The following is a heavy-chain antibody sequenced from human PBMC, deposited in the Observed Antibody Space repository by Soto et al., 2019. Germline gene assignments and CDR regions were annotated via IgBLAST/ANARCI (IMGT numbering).Heavy chain of an antibody. Sequence: HPGGSLRLSCAASGFTFSDYAMNWVRQAPGKGLEWVATITSSGANTYHADSVRGRFTIARDNSKNTLFLHMYSLRAEDTAVYYCAKCSWKGWGTTINVFDVWGQGTMVTVSS. D-gene: IGHD3-16*01. V-gene: IGHV3-23*01. CDR1: GFTFSDYA. CDR2: ITSSGANT. J-gene: IGHJ3*01. CDR3: AKCSWKGWGTTINVFDV.